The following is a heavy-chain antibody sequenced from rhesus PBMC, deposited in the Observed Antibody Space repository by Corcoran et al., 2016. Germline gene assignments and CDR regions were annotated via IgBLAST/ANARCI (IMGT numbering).Heavy chain of an antibody. Sequence: QVQLQESGPGLVKPSETLSLTCAVSGVSLSAAYYLAWIRQPPGKGLEWIGYIYGSGGGTKYNSSLNNRVTISIDTSKNQFSLKLTSVTAADTAVYYWRFDVWGPGVLVTVSS. V-gene: IGHV4-106*01. CDR2: IYGSGGGT. CDR1: GVSLSAAYY. J-gene: IGHJ5-1*01. CDR3: RFDV.